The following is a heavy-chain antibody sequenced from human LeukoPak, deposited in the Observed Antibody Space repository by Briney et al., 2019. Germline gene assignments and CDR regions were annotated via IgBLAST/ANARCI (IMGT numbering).Heavy chain of an antibody. J-gene: IGHJ3*02. Sequence: SETLSLTCAVSGGSISSGGYSWSWIRQPPGKGLEWIGYIYHSGSTYYNPSLKSRVTISVDRSKNQFSLKLSSVTAADTAVYYCARGDFWYAFDIWGQGTMVTVSS. CDR3: ARGDFWYAFDI. V-gene: IGHV4-30-2*01. D-gene: IGHD3-3*01. CDR1: GGSISSGGYS. CDR2: IYHSGST.